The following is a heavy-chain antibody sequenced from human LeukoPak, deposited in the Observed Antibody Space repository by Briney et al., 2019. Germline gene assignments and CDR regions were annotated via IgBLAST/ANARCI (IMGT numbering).Heavy chain of an antibody. V-gene: IGHV1-18*01. CDR1: GYTFTTYG. J-gene: IGHJ4*02. CDR3: TRVNHYYDSSGYYYEYYFDY. D-gene: IGHD3-22*01. CDR2: ISGYNGYI. Sequence: ASVKVSCKASGYTFTTYGLSWVRQAPGQGLEWMGWISGYNGYINYAQKFQGRVTVTTDTSTSTAYMELRSLRADDTAMYYCTRVNHYYDSSGYYYEYYFDYWGQGTLVTVSS.